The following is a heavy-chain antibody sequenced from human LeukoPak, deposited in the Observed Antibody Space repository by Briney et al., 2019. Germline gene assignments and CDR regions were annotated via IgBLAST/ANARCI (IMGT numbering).Heavy chain of an antibody. CDR2: ISGRGAET. CDR3: AKQGGDSSGVYFDH. V-gene: IGHV3-23*01. J-gene: IGHJ4*02. CDR1: GLTFENYA. D-gene: IGHD3-22*01. Sequence: GGSLRLSCAASGLTFENYAMSWVRQAPGKGLEWVATISGRGAETYYADSVKGRFTLSRDNPKNTLYLQMSSLRAEDTAVYYCAKQGGDSSGVYFDHWGQGTLVTVSS.